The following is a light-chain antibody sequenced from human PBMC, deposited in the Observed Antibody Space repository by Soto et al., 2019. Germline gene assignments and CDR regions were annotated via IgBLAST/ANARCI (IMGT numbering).Light chain of an antibody. Sequence: EIVMTQSPATLSVSPGERVTLSCRTSQSVGSNLAWYQQKPGQAPRLLIYGASTRATGVPARFSGSGSGTEFTLTVSSLQSEDFAVYHCQQYKNWPYTFGQGTKLEI. CDR1: QSVGSN. V-gene: IGKV3-15*01. CDR2: GAS. CDR3: QQYKNWPYT. J-gene: IGKJ2*01.